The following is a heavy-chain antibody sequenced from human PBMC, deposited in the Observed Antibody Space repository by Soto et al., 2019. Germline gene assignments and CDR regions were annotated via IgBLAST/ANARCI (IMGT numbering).Heavy chain of an antibody. J-gene: IGHJ4*02. CDR3: AKDKEVATIGGAFDY. D-gene: IGHD5-12*01. Sequence: EVQLLESGGVLVQPGGSLRLSCAASGITFASYAMNWVRQAPGKGLEWVSVISTRGDTTFYADSVKGRFTISRDDSKNTLYLQLNSLRAEDTAMYYCAKDKEVATIGGAFDYWGQGTLLTVSS. V-gene: IGHV3-23*01. CDR1: GITFASYA. CDR2: ISTRGDTT.